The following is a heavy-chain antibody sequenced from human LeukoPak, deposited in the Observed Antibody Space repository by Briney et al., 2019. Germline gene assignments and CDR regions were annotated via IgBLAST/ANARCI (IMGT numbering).Heavy chain of an antibody. J-gene: IGHJ4*02. CDR3: ARARTTVTTPPHIDY. D-gene: IGHD4-17*01. CDR1: GDSISSGSY. CDR2: INHSGST. V-gene: IGHV4-34*01. Sequence: SETLSLTCSVSGDSISSGSYWGWIRPPPGKGLEWIGEINHSGSTNYNPSLKSRVTISVDTSKNQFSLKLSSVTAADTAVYYCARARTTVTTPPHIDYWGQGTLVTVSS.